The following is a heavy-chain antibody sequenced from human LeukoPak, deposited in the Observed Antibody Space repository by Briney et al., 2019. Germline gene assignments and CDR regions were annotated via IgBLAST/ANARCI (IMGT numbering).Heavy chain of an antibody. Sequence: PSETQSLTCSVSGGSITGYSWSWIRQTPGKGLEWIGYIYYNGDTHYNPSLNSRLSMSVDTPNKQFSLNLRSVTAADTAVYYCVRGPYGSSISNWFDPWGQGLLVTVSS. J-gene: IGHJ5*02. CDR3: VRGPYGSSISNWFDP. V-gene: IGHV4-59*01. CDR1: GGSITGYS. D-gene: IGHD3-10*01. CDR2: IYYNGDT.